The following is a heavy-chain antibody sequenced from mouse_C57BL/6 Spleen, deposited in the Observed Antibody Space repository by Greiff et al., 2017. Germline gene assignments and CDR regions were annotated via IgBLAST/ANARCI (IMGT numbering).Heavy chain of an antibody. V-gene: IGHV1-74*01. D-gene: IGHD2-3*01. Sequence: VQLQQPGAELVKPGASVKVSCKASGYTFTSYWMHWVKQRPGQGLEWIGRIHPSDSDTNYNQKFKGKGTLTVSKSSSAAYMQLSSLTSEDSAVYYCAISDGYFWYFDVWGTGTTVTVSS. CDR2: IHPSDSDT. CDR3: AISDGYFWYFDV. J-gene: IGHJ1*03. CDR1: GYTFTSYW.